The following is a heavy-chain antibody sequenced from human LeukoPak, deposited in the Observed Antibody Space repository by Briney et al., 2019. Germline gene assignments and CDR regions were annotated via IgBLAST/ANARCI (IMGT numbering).Heavy chain of an antibody. CDR1: GYTFTSYG. D-gene: IGHD5-12*01. CDR3: ARGGYSGYAFHPFDY. CDR2: ISAYNGNT. J-gene: IGHJ4*02. Sequence: ASVKVSCKASGYTFTSYGISWVRQAPGPGLEWMGWISAYNGNTNYAQKLQGRVTMTTDTSTSTAYMELRSLRSDDTAVYYRARGGYSGYAFHPFDYWGQGTLVTVSS. V-gene: IGHV1-18*01.